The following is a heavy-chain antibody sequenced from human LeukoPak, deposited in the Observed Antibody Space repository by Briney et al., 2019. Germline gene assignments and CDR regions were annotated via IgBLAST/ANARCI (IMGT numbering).Heavy chain of an antibody. CDR1: GFTFSSYS. V-gene: IGHV3-21*01. Sequence: TGGSLRLSCAASGFTFSSYSMNWVRQAPGKGLEWVSFISSSSSYIYYTDSVKGRFTISRDNAKNSVSLQMDSLRAEDTAVYYCAELGITMIGGVWGKGTTVTISS. D-gene: IGHD3-10*02. CDR3: AELGITMIGGV. J-gene: IGHJ6*04. CDR2: ISSSSSYI.